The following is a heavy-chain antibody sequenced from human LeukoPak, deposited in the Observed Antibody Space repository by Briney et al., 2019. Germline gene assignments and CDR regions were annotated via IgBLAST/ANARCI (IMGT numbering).Heavy chain of an antibody. CDR2: ISGSAGST. V-gene: IGHV3-23*01. Sequence: SGGSLRLTCAASGFSFSSYAMSWVRQAPGKGLEWVSAISGSAGSTYSADSEKGRFTISRDNSKNTLYLQMNSLRAEDAAVYYCARGGGYDGLYFDYWGQGTLVTVPS. CDR1: GFSFSSYA. CDR3: ARGGGYDGLYFDY. D-gene: IGHD6-19*01. J-gene: IGHJ4*02.